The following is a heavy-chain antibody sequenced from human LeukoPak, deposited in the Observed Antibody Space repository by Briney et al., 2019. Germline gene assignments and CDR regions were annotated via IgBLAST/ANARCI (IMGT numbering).Heavy chain of an antibody. CDR3: ARHLYYYGSGSYYLFDY. V-gene: IGHV4-39*01. CDR2: IFYSGST. CDR1: GGSISSGSYY. Sequence: SETLSLTCTVSGGSISSGSYYWGWVRQPPGKGLEYIGTIFYSGSTYYNPSLKSRVTMSVDTSKNHFSLRLSSVTAADTAVYYCARHLYYYGSGSYYLFDYWGQGTLVTVSS. D-gene: IGHD3-10*01. J-gene: IGHJ4*02.